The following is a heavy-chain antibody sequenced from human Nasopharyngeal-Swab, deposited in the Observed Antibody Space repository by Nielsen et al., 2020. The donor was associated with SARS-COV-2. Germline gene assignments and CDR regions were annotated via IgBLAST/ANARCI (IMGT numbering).Heavy chain of an antibody. CDR1: GFTFDDYA. Sequence: GESLKISCAASGFTFDDYAMHWVRQAPGKGPEWVAVIWYDGSNKYYADSVKGRFTISRDNSKNTLYLQMNSLRAEDTAVYYCARDFGAYYDSTAKAYWGQGTLVTVSS. CDR2: IWYDGSNK. D-gene: IGHD3-22*01. J-gene: IGHJ4*02. V-gene: IGHV3-33*08. CDR3: ARDFGAYYDSTAKAY.